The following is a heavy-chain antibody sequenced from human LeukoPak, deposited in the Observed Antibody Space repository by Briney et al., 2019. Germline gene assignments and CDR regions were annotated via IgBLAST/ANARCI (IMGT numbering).Heavy chain of an antibody. Sequence: SETLSLTCTVSGGSISSYYWSWIRQPPGKGLEWIGYIFYSGSTNYNPSLKSRVTISVDTSKNQFSLKLSSVTAADTAVYYCARHLEGFDYWGQGTLVTVSS. D-gene: IGHD1-1*01. CDR2: IFYSGST. CDR3: ARHLEGFDY. CDR1: GGSISSYY. J-gene: IGHJ4*02. V-gene: IGHV4-59*08.